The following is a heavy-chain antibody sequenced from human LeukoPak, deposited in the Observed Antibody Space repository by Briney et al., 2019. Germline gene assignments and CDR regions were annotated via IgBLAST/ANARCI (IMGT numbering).Heavy chain of an antibody. CDR2: VYYSGNT. J-gene: IGHJ6*02. Sequence: SETLSLTCTASGGSISGYYWSWIRQPPGKGLEWIGYVYYSGNTNYNPSLKSRVTISVDVSKNQFSLNLSSVTAADTAVYYCARETSGWYGMDVWGQGTTVTVSS. CDR1: GGSISGYY. V-gene: IGHV4-59*01. D-gene: IGHD6-19*01. CDR3: ARETSGWYGMDV.